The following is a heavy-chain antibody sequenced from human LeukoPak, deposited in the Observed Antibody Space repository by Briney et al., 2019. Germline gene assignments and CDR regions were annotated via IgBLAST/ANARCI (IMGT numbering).Heavy chain of an antibody. CDR1: GFTFRSYA. Sequence: PGRSLRLSCAASGFTFRSYAMHWVRQAPGKGLEWVAVISYDGSNKKYADSVKGRFTISRDNSKNTLYLQMNSLRADDTAVYYCARDVGLAVYYDSSGYYPDAFDIWGQGTMVTVSS. CDR2: ISYDGSNK. CDR3: ARDVGLAVYYDSSGYYPDAFDI. D-gene: IGHD3-22*01. V-gene: IGHV3-30*04. J-gene: IGHJ3*02.